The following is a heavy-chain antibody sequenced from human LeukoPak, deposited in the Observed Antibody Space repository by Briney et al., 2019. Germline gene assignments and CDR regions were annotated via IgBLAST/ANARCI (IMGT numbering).Heavy chain of an antibody. CDR1: GFTFDDYA. J-gene: IGHJ3*02. V-gene: IGHV3-20*04. CDR3: ARRYSSSTGDAFDI. CDR2: INWNGGST. Sequence: TGGSLRLSCAASGFTFDDYAMSWVRQAPGKGLEWVSGINWNGGSTGYADSVKGRFTISRDNAKNSLYLQMNSLRVEDTALYYCARRYSSSTGDAFDIWGQGTMVTVSS. D-gene: IGHD6-6*01.